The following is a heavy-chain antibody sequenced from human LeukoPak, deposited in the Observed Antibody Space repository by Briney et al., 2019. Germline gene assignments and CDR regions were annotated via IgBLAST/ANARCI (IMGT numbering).Heavy chain of an antibody. CDR3: ARDQGSGSYYRPQVGAFDI. J-gene: IGHJ3*02. V-gene: IGHV1-69*04. D-gene: IGHD3-10*01. Sequence: SVKVSCKASGGTFISYTISWVGQAPGQGREWRGRIIPILGIANYAQKFQGRVTITADKSTSTAYMELSSLRSEDTAVYYCARDQGSGSYYRPQVGAFDIWGQGTMVTVSS. CDR1: GGTFISYT. CDR2: IIPILGIA.